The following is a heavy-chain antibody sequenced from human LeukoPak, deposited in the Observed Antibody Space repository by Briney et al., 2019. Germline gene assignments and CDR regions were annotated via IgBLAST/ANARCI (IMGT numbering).Heavy chain of an antibody. CDR1: GYTFPCYG. Sequence: ASVQVSCQSSGYTFPCYGIRGVRPAPGQGREWMGWISAYNGNTNYAQKLEGRVTVTTDTSTSTAYMKLRSLRSDDTAVYYCAGYDSSGAFDYWGQGTLVTVSS. J-gene: IGHJ4*02. V-gene: IGHV1-18*01. CDR3: AGYDSSGAFDY. D-gene: IGHD3-22*01. CDR2: ISAYNGNT.